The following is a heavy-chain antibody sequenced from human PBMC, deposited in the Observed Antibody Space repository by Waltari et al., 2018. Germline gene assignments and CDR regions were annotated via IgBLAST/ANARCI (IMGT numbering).Heavy chain of an antibody. CDR1: GFTFSSYS. CDR2: ISSSSSYI. Sequence: EVQLVESGGGLVKPGGSLRLSCAASGFTFSSYSMNWVRQAPGKGREWVSSISSSSSYIYYADSVKGRFTISRDNAKNSLYLQMNSLRAEDTAVYYCARDTYYYDSSGYYYAPNFDYWGQGTLVTVSS. CDR3: ARDTYYYDSSGYYYAPNFDY. J-gene: IGHJ4*02. V-gene: IGHV3-21*01. D-gene: IGHD3-22*01.